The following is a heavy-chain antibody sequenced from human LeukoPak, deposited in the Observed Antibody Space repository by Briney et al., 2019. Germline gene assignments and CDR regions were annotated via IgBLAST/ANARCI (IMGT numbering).Heavy chain of an antibody. CDR3: ARRSYGPNHNFDY. Sequence: GESLKISCKGSGYSSTSYWIGWVRQMPGKGLEWMGIIYPGDSDTRYGPSFQGQVTISADKSISTAYLQWSSLKASDTAMYYCARRSYGPNHNFDYWGQGTLVTVSS. CDR1: GYSSTSYW. D-gene: IGHD5-18*01. V-gene: IGHV5-51*01. J-gene: IGHJ4*02. CDR2: IYPGDSDT.